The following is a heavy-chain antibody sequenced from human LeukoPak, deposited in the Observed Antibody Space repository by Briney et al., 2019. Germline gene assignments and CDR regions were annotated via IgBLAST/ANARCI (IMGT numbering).Heavy chain of an antibody. D-gene: IGHD6-13*01. Sequence: ASMKVSCRSSGYTFTGYYMHWVRQAPGQGLEWMGIINPSGGSTSYAQKFQGRVTMTRDTSTSTVYMELSSLRSEDTAVYYCARAVPRYRYSSSWSDAFDIWGQGTMVTVSS. CDR3: ARAVPRYRYSSSWSDAFDI. J-gene: IGHJ3*02. V-gene: IGHV1-46*01. CDR2: INPSGGST. CDR1: GYTFTGYY.